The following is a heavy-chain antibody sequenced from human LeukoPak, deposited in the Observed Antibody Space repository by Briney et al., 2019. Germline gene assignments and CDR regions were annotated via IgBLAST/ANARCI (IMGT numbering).Heavy chain of an antibody. D-gene: IGHD3-10*01. J-gene: IGHJ5*02. V-gene: IGHV4-39*01. CDR2: IYFSGST. Sequence: PSETLSLTCTVSGGSISSYGYYWGWIRQPPGKGLEWIATIYFSGSTFYNSSLKSRVTISVDTSKNQFPLKLTSLTAADTAVYYCARITNDEGPYSWFDPWGQGTLVTVSS. CDR3: ARITNDEGPYSWFDP. CDR1: GGSISSYGYY.